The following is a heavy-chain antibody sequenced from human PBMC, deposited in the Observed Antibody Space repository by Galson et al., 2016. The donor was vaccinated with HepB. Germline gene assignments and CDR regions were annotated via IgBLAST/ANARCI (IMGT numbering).Heavy chain of an antibody. CDR3: AREYYYDISTNQKDAFDI. CDR1: GYTFISYY. V-gene: IGHV1-46*01. CDR2: INPSGGST. Sequence: GYTFISYYLHWVRQAPGQGLEWMGVINPSGGSTSNAQKFQGRVTMTRDTSTSTVYLELNSLRSEDTAVYYCAREYYYDISTNQKDAFDIWGQGTMVTVSS. J-gene: IGHJ3*02. D-gene: IGHD3-22*01.